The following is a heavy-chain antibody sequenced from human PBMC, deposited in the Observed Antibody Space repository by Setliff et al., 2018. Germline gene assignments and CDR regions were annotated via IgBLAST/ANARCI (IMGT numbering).Heavy chain of an antibody. D-gene: IGHD3-3*01. CDR3: ASDGQGNYNFWSGSYIQGRFDP. CDR2: ISAYNGNT. CDR1: GYTFTSYG. Sequence: ASVKVSCKASGYTFTSYGISWVRQAPGQGLEWMGWISAYNGNTNYAQKLQGRVTMTTDTSTSTAYMELRSLRSDDTAVYYCASDGQGNYNFWSGSYIQGRFDPWGQGTLVTVSS. J-gene: IGHJ5*02. V-gene: IGHV1-18*01.